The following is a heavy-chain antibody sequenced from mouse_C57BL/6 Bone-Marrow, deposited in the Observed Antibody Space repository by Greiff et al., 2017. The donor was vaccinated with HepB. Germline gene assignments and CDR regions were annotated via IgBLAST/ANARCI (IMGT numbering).Heavy chain of an antibody. CDR2: INTGGTYT. V-gene: IGHV5-6*02. Sequence: EVKLVESGGDLVKPGGSLKLSCVASGFTFSTSGMSWVRQTPDKRLEWVATINTGGTYTYYLDSVKGRFTISKDTARSTLFLQMSSLKSEDTGIYYCARGRFDYYFDYWGQGTTLTVSS. CDR3: ARGRFDYYFDY. CDR1: GFTFSTSG. D-gene: IGHD2-14*01. J-gene: IGHJ2*01.